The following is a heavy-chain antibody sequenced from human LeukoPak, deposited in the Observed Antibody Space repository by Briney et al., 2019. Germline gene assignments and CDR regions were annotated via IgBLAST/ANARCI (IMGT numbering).Heavy chain of an antibody. CDR3: ARQDYGDYNYFDY. V-gene: IGHV4-59*08. Sequence: SETLSLTCTVSGGSISSYYWSWIWQPPGKGLEWMGYIYYSGSTNYNPPLKSRVTISVDTSKNQFSLKLSSVTAADTAVYYCARQDYGDYNYFDYWGQGTLVTVSS. CDR2: IYYSGST. D-gene: IGHD4-17*01. J-gene: IGHJ4*02. CDR1: GGSISSYY.